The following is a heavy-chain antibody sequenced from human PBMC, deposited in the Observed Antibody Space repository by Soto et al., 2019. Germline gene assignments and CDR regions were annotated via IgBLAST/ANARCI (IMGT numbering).Heavy chain of an antibody. Sequence: QVQLQESGPGLVKPSETLSLTCVVSGGSINSSYWWNWVRQPPGKGLEWIGEISHGGSTNFNPSLTSRATISVDKSKNHLSLKLDSVTAADTAVYYCAREVSGIQDFDYWGQGTLVTVSS. V-gene: IGHV4-4*02. CDR1: GGSINSSYW. CDR3: AREVSGIQDFDY. D-gene: IGHD1-20*01. CDR2: ISHGGST. J-gene: IGHJ4*02.